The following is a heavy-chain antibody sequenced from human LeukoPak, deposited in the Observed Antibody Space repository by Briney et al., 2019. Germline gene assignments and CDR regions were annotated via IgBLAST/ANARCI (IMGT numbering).Heavy chain of an antibody. D-gene: IGHD2-21*01. CDR2: ITSKSSFI. J-gene: IGHJ4*02. CDR3: ANYRVGVVHDWTFDY. CDR1: GFSFSTYW. Sequence: GGSLRLSCAASGFSFSTYWMHWVRQAPGKGLEWVSSITSKSSFIHYADSLKGRFTISRDNAKNSLYLQMNSLRAEDTAVYYCANYRVGVVHDWTFDYWGQGTLVTVSS. V-gene: IGHV3-21*01.